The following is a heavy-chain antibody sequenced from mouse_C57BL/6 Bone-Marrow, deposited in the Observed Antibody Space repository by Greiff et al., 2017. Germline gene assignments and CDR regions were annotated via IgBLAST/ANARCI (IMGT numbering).Heavy chain of an antibody. D-gene: IGHD2-3*01. CDR2: IYPGDGDT. J-gene: IGHJ4*01. CDR3: ARPEDGYYEGYAMAY. Sequence: QVQLKQSGPELVKPGASVKISCKASGYAFSSSWLNWVQQRPGKGLEWIGRIYPGDGDTNYTGKFKGQATLTADKSSSTGYIQLSSLMSADSAVDFCARPEDGYYEGYAMAYWGQVTLVTVSA. V-gene: IGHV1-82*01. CDR1: GYAFSSSW.